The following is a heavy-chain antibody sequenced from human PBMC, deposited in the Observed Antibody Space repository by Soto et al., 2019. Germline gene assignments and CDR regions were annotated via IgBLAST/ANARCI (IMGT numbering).Heavy chain of an antibody. Sequence: RASVKVSCKASGGTFSSYAISWVRQAPGQGLEWMGGIIPIFGTANYAQKFQGRVTITADESTSTAYMELSSLGSEDTAVYYCAREFWSGTFDYWGQGTLVTVSS. J-gene: IGHJ4*02. V-gene: IGHV1-69*13. D-gene: IGHD3-3*01. CDR3: AREFWSGTFDY. CDR2: IIPIFGTA. CDR1: GGTFSSYA.